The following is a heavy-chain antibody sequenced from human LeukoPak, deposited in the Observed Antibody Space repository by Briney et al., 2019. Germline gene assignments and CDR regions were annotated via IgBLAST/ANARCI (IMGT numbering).Heavy chain of an antibody. J-gene: IGHJ4*02. V-gene: IGHV4-39*01. D-gene: IGHD2-8*01. CDR1: GDSISSSSYY. CDR3: ARLGALIQSYYFDC. CDR2: IDSSGIT. Sequence: SETLSLTCTVSGDSISSSSYYWGWIRQPPGKGLEWIGSIDSSGITYYNPSLKSRVTISADTSKKQISLKLNSVDAADTAVYYCARLGALIQSYYFDCWGQGTLVTVSS.